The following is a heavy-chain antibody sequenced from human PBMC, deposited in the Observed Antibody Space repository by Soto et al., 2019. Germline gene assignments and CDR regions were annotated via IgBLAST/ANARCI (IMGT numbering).Heavy chain of an antibody. CDR2: IKQDGSEQ. J-gene: IGHJ6*02. CDR1: GFDLNRYW. D-gene: IGHD3-16*02. CDR3: VRALTSGVYYDDGWETYLPRSYGLDV. V-gene: IGHV3-7*04. Sequence: EVHLVESGGGLVQPGGSLRLSCAASGFDLNRYWMRWVRQAPGKALEWVANIKQDGSEQYYVDSVRGRFTISRDNLKNSLYLQRNSLRPEDTAVYYCVRALTSGVYYDDGWETYLPRSYGLDVWGQGTTVTVSS.